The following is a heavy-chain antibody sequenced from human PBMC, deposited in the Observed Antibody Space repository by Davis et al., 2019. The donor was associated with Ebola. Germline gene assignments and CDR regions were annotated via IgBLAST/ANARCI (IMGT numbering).Heavy chain of an antibody. Sequence: AASVKVSCKASGYTFTSYGISWVRQAPGQGLEWMGWISAYNDNTNYAQKLQGRVTMTTDTSTSTAYMELRSLRSDDTAVYYCARQSFYYDSSGYWGQGTLVTVSS. CDR1: GYTFTSYG. CDR2: ISAYNDNT. CDR3: ARQSFYYDSSGY. V-gene: IGHV1-18*01. D-gene: IGHD3-22*01. J-gene: IGHJ4*02.